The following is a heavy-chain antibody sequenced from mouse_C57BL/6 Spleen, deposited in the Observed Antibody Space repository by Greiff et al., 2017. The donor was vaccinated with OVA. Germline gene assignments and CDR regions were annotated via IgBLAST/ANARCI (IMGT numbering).Heavy chain of an antibody. J-gene: IGHJ4*01. Sequence: QVQLQQPGAELVKPGASVKMSCKASGYTFTSYWITWVKQRPGQGLEWIGDIYPGSGSTNYNEKFKSKATLTVDTSSITAYMQLSSLTSEDSAVYYCARTLHYYGSSYDAMDYWGQGTSVTVSS. CDR1: GYTFTSYW. CDR3: ARTLHYYGSSYDAMDY. D-gene: IGHD1-1*01. V-gene: IGHV1-55*01. CDR2: IYPGSGST.